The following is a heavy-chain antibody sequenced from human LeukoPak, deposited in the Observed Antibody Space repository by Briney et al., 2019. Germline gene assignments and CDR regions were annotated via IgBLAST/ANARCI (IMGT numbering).Heavy chain of an antibody. Sequence: SQTLSLTCAISGDSVSSDSASWNWIRQSPSRGLEWLGRTYHRSKWYNDYAVSVKSRITIDPDTSKNQFSLQLNSVSPEDTAVYYCARVNMAAHWYFDIWARGTLVTVSS. CDR1: GDSVSSDSAS. J-gene: IGHJ2*01. V-gene: IGHV6-1*01. CDR3: ARVNMAAHWYFDI. CDR2: TYHRSKWYN. D-gene: IGHD1/OR15-1a*01.